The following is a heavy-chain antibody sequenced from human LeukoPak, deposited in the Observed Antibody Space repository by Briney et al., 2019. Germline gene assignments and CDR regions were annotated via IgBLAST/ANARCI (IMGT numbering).Heavy chain of an antibody. CDR3: ARGYGEPYFDY. J-gene: IGHJ4*02. V-gene: IGHV4-31*03. D-gene: IGHD4-17*01. CDR2: IYYSGST. Sequence: PSQTLSLTCTVSGGSIGSGGYYWSWIRQHPGKGLEWIGYIYYSGSTYYNPSLKSRVTISVDTSKNQFSLKLSSVTAADTAVYYCARGYGEPYFDYWGQGTLVTVSS. CDR1: GGSIGSGGYY.